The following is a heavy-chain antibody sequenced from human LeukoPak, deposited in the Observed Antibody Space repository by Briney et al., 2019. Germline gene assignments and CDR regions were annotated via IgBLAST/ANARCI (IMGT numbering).Heavy chain of an antibody. D-gene: IGHD6-19*01. CDR3: ARERESSGWYPYYFDY. CDR1: GLTVSSNY. Sequence: PGGSLRLSCAAAGLTVSSNYISSVSQDPRKGLEWVTAIYSGGSTYYADSVKGRFTISRDNSKNTLYLQMNSLRAEDTAVYYCARERESSGWYPYYFDYWGQGTLVTVSS. J-gene: IGHJ4*02. V-gene: IGHV3-53*01. CDR2: IYSGGST.